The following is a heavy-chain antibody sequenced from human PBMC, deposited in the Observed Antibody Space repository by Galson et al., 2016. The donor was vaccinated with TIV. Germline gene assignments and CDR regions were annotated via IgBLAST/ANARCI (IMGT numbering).Heavy chain of an antibody. CDR3: ARDAGTYYHAFDV. V-gene: IGHV4-30-4*01. J-gene: IGHJ3*01. CDR2: IYYSGST. D-gene: IGHD3-22*01. Sequence: WIGYIYYSGSTKINPSLKSRLTMSVDRSRNQFSLSLYSVTAADTAVYFCARDAGTYYHAFDVWGQGTMVTVSS.